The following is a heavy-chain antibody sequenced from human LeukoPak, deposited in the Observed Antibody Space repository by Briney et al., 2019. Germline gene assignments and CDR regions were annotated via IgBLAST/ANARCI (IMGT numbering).Heavy chain of an antibody. D-gene: IGHD3-3*01. Sequence: SQTLSLTCTVSGGSISSGSYYWSWIRQPAGKGLECIGRIYTSGTTNYNPSLKSRVTISVDTSNNQFSLKLSSVTAADTAVYYCARVTTGGYYTCWGQGTLVTVSS. CDR1: GGSISSGSYY. CDR3: ARVTTGGYYTC. J-gene: IGHJ4*02. V-gene: IGHV4-61*02. CDR2: IYTSGTT.